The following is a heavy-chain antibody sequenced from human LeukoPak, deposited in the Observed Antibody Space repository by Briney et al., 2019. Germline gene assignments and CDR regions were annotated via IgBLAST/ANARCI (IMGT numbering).Heavy chain of an antibody. V-gene: IGHV3-7*04. CDR2: IKQDGSEK. CDR3: ARDPPLRYFDWLLPDY. Sequence: GGSLRLSCAASGFTFSSYGMSWVRQAPGKGLEWVANIKQDGSEKYYVDSVKGRFTISRDNAKNSLYLQMNSLRAEDTAVYYCARDPPLRYFDWLLPDYWGQGTLVTVSS. J-gene: IGHJ4*02. CDR1: GFTFSSYG. D-gene: IGHD3-9*01.